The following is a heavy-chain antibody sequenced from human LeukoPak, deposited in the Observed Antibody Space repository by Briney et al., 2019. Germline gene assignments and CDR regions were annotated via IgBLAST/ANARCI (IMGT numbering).Heavy chain of an antibody. V-gene: IGHV3-30*04. CDR1: GFTFSNYA. CDR2: ISYDDTNK. Sequence: PGGSLRLSCAASGFTFSNYALHWVRQAPGKGLEWVAVISYDDTNKYYVDSVKGRFTISRDNSKNTLYLQMNSLRAEDTAVYYCAKDQSAVTLNRGRIYGSFDIWGQGTMVTVSS. J-gene: IGHJ3*02. CDR3: AKDQSAVTLNRGRIYGSFDI. D-gene: IGHD4-17*01.